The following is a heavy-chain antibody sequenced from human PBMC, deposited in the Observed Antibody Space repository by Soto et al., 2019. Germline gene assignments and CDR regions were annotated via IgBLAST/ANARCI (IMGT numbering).Heavy chain of an antibody. J-gene: IGHJ6*03. CDR2: IYYSGST. Sequence: PSETLSLTCTVSGGSISSYYWSWIRQPPGKGLEWIGYIYYSGSTNYNPSLKSRVTISVDTPKNQFSLKLSSVTAADTAVYYCARENRDYLGLYYYMDVWGKGTTVTVSS. CDR1: GGSISSYY. CDR3: ARENRDYLGLYYYMDV. D-gene: IGHD1-7*01. V-gene: IGHV4-59*12.